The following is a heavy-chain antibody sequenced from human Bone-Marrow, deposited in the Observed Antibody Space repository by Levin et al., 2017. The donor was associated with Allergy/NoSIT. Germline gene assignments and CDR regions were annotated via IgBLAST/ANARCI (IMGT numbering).Heavy chain of an antibody. J-gene: IGHJ4*02. V-gene: IGHV2-70*11. CDR2: IDYDNDK. Sequence: GSGPTLVKPTQTLTLTCSFSGFSLDTSGMCVSWIRQPPGKALEWLARIDYDNDKYYTPSLRARLTISRDTSENQVVLTLSNMDPVATATYYGVREKGFSNGWLDYWGQGTLVTVSS. CDR3: VREKGFSNGWLDY. CDR1: GFSLDTSGMC. D-gene: IGHD6-19*01.